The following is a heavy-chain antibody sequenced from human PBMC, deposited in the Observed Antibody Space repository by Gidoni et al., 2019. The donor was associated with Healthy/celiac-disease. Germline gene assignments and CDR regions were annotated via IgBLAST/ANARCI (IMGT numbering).Heavy chain of an antibody. J-gene: IGHJ4*02. CDR2: INHSGST. V-gene: IGHV4-34*01. D-gene: IGHD3-3*01. CDR1: GGSFSGYY. CDR3: ARVRDFWSGYYKAYFDY. Sequence: QVQLQQWGAGLLKPSETLSLTCAVYGGSFSGYYWSWIRQPPGKGLEWIGEINHSGSTNYNPSLKSRVTISVDTSKNQFSLKLSSVTAADTAVYYCARVRDFWSGYYKAYFDYWGQGTLVTVSS.